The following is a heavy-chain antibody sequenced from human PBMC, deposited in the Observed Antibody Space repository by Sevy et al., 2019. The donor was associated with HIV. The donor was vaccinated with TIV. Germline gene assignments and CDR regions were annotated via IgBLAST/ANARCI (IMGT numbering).Heavy chain of an antibody. D-gene: IGHD1-26*01. V-gene: IGHV3-30*18. CDR3: AKDKEEEIVGATTSSYYYGMDV. CDR2: ISYDGSNK. J-gene: IGHJ6*02. CDR1: GFTFSSYG. Sequence: GGSLRLSCAASGFTFSSYGMHWVRQAPGKGLEWVAVISYDGSNKYYADSVKGRFTISRDNSKNTLYLQMNSLRAEDTAVYYCAKDKEEEIVGATTSSYYYGMDVWGHGTTVTVSS.